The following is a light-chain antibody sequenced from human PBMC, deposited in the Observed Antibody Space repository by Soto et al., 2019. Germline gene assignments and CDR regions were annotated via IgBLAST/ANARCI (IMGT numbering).Light chain of an antibody. CDR1: ETISSY. CDR2: AAS. V-gene: IGKV1-39*01. Sequence: DVHMTPSPSSLPASLGDRVTMPXRASETISSYFNWYQQKPGXAPKLLXXAASSLQSGVPSRFSGSRSGTDFSLTINSLQPEDFATYYCQRSSRTPWTSGQGTKV. CDR3: QRSSRTPWT. J-gene: IGKJ1*01.